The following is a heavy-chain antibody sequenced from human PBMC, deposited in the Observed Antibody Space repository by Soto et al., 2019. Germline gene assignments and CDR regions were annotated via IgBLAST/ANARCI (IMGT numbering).Heavy chain of an antibody. Sequence: EVQLVESGGGLVQPGGSLRLSCTASGFSLSDHYVDWVRQAPGKGLEWVGRSRNKANSYTTEYAASVRGRFTISRDDSGNSLYLQMDSLNTEDTDVSYCSSDFAAWGTYAVDYWGQGTLVTVSS. D-gene: IGHD3-16*01. CDR1: GFSLSDHY. CDR3: SSDFAAWGTYAVDY. J-gene: IGHJ4*02. V-gene: IGHV3-72*01. CDR2: SRNKANSYTT.